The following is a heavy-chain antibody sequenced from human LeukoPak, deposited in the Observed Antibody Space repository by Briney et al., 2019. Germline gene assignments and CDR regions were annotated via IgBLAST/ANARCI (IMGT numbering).Heavy chain of an antibody. CDR1: GFTFSYYG. CDR2: ISRTNNYI. D-gene: IGHD1-26*01. J-gene: IGHJ6*03. CDR3: ARAYSESYGLGYYYMDV. V-gene: IGHV3-21*01. Sequence: GGSLRLSCAASGFTFSYYGMNWVRQAPGKGLEWVSSISRTNNYIYYADSMKGRFTISRANAKNSLYLQMNSLRAEDTAVYYCARAYSESYGLGYYYMDVWGKGTTVTVSS.